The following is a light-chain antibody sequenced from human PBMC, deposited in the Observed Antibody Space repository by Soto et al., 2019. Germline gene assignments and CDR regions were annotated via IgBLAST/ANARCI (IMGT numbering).Light chain of an antibody. CDR1: QPIGTS. CDR2: AAS. V-gene: IGKV1-39*01. Sequence: DIQMKQSLSALSAYVGDTVTVTCRASQPIGTSLHWYQQKPGKAPKVLISAASRLQSGVPSRFSGSGSGTHFALTISNLQPEDFATYYCPQGYTTLWPFGHVSNAAI. J-gene: IGKJ3*01. CDR3: PQGYTTLWP.